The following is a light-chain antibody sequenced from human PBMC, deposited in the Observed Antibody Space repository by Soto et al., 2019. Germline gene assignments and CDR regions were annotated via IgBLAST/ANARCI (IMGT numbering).Light chain of an antibody. V-gene: IGLV3-1*01. CDR3: QAWDNSTVV. Sequence: SYELTQPPSVSVSPGQTASITCSGDKLGDKYACWYQQKPGQSPVLVIYQDTKRPSGIPERFFGSNSGNTATLIISGTQAMDEADYYCQAWDNSTVVFGGGTKLTVL. CDR2: QDT. J-gene: IGLJ2*01. CDR1: KLGDKY.